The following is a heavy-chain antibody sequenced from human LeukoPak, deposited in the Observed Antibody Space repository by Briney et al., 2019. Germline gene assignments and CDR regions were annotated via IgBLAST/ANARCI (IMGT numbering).Heavy chain of an antibody. D-gene: IGHD3-16*02. J-gene: IGHJ5*02. CDR3: ARHGRGSHDYVWGSYRYTVSPNGFDP. CDR1: GGSISSSSYY. Sequence: PSETLSLTCTVSGGSISSSSYYWGWIRQPPGKGLEWIGSIYYSGSTYYNPSLKSRVTISVDTSRNQFSLKLSSVTAADTAEYYCARHGRGSHDYVWGSYRYTVSPNGFDPWGQGTLVTVSS. V-gene: IGHV4-39*01. CDR2: IYYSGST.